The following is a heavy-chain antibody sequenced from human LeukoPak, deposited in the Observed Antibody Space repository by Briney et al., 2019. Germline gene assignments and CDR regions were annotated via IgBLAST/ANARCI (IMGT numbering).Heavy chain of an antibody. V-gene: IGHV1-2*02. CDR1: GYTFTGYY. D-gene: IGHD3-9*01. CDR2: IDPNSGDT. CDR3: ARDYDILTQ. Sequence: GASVKVSCKASGYTFTGYYMHWVRQAPGQGFEWMGWIDPNSGDTNYVQKFQGRVTMTRDTSITTAYMELSRLTSDDTAVYYCARDYDILTQWGQGTLVTVSS. J-gene: IGHJ4*02.